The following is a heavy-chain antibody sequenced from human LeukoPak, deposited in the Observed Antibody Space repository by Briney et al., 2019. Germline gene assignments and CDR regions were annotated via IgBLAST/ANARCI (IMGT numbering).Heavy chain of an antibody. CDR1: GGSITSDTYY. V-gene: IGHV4-30-2*01. CDR3: AKTRDFWSGYFDY. D-gene: IGHD3-3*01. CDR2: ILHSGST. Sequence: SVTLSLTCAVSGGSITSDTYYWSWIRQPPGKGLEWIGYILHSGSTYYNPSLKSRVTISIDTSKSQFSLKLSSVTAADTAVYYCAKTRDFWSGYFDYWGQGTLVTVSS. J-gene: IGHJ4*02.